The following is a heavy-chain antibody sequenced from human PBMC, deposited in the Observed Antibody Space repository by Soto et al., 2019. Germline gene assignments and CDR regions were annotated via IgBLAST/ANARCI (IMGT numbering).Heavy chain of an antibody. CDR3: ARCLDYYDSSGYLIHHFDP. CDR1: GGTFSSYA. J-gene: IGHJ5*02. Sequence: GASVKVSCKASGGTFSSYAISWVRQAPGQGLEWMGGIIPIFGTANYAQKFQGRVTITADDSTSTAYMELSSLRSEDTAVYYCARCLDYYDSSGYLIHHFDPWGQGTLVTVSS. V-gene: IGHV1-69*13. CDR2: IIPIFGTA. D-gene: IGHD3-22*01.